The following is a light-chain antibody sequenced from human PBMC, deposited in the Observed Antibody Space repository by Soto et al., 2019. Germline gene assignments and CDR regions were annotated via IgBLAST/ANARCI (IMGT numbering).Light chain of an antibody. CDR2: DAS. CDR1: QSITNC. V-gene: IGKV1-5*03. J-gene: IGKJ2*01. CDR3: QQHNLYSPYT. Sequence: DIQMTQSPSTLSASVGDRVTITCRASQSITNCLAWYQQKPGKAPKLLIFDASSLRSGVPSRFSGSGSGTEFPLTISSLQPEDFATYYCQQHNLYSPYTFGQGTKLEIK.